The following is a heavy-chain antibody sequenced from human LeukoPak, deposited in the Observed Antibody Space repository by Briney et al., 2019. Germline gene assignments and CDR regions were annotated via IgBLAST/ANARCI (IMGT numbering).Heavy chain of an antibody. CDR3: ARGSVGQEQQLGVAFDI. D-gene: IGHD6-13*01. CDR1: GGSISSYY. J-gene: IGHJ3*02. V-gene: IGHV4-4*07. CDR2: IYTSGST. Sequence: SETLSLTCTVSGGSISSYYWSWIRQPAGKGLEWIGRIYTSGSTYYNPFLKSRVTISVDTSKNQFSLKLSSVTAADTAVYYCARGSVGQEQQLGVAFDIWGQGTMVTVSS.